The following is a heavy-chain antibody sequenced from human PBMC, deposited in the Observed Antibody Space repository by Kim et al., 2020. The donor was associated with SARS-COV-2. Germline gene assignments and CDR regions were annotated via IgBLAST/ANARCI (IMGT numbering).Heavy chain of an antibody. Sequence: GGSLRLSCAASGFTFSSYSMSWVRQAPGKGLQWVSEISGSGTVAYYSDSVKGRFTVSRDNSKNTLYLQMNSLRAEDTAIYYCSKHITGTYDYWGQGLLVTVSS. CDR1: GFTFSSYS. CDR3: SKHITGTYDY. J-gene: IGHJ4*02. V-gene: IGHV3-23*01. D-gene: IGHD1-20*01. CDR2: ISGSGTVA.